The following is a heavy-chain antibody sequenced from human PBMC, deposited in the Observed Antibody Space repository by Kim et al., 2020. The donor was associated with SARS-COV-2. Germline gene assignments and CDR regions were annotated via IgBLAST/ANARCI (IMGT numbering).Heavy chain of an antibody. Sequence: SETLSLTCTVSGGSISSSNYWGWIRQPPGKGLEWIAPISYSGTTYYKPSLGSRVTISLDTSNNRFSLKLTSVIATDTAMYYCARHYSLSTWSTEYAFDIWGRGTMLTVSS. D-gene: IGHD2-15*01. V-gene: IGHV4-39*01. CDR1: GGSISSSNY. CDR3: ARHYSLSTWSTEYAFDI. CDR2: ISYSGTT. J-gene: IGHJ3*02.